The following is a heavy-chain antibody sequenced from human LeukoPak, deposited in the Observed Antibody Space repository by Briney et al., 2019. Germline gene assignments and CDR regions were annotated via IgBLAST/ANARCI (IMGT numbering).Heavy chain of an antibody. CDR3: SRDGNWGGYYYYYMHV. CDR2: INPNSVGT. D-gene: IGHD7-27*01. CDR1: GYTFGGYY. Sequence: GASLKVSCKASGYTFGGYYMHWVRQAPGHGLEWMGWINPNSVGTNYAQKFQGRVTRTRDTSISTAYMELGRLRSDDTGVYYCSRDGNWGGYYYYYMHVWRKGPTVTVSS. J-gene: IGHJ6*03. V-gene: IGHV1-2*02.